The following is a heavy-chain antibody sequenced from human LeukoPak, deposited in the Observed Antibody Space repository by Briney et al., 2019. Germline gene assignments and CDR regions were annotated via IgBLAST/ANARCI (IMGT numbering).Heavy chain of an antibody. CDR1: GFTFSTYG. V-gene: IGHV3-30*12. CDR3: ARASGPIKKNRFDQ. J-gene: IGHJ4*02. D-gene: IGHD1-26*01. CDR2: IFSDGIRK. Sequence: GGSLRLSRATSGFTFSTYGMEWVRQAPGKGLEWVAIIFSDGIRKYYADSVKGRFTISRDISRSTLYLEMNSLSAEDTAVYYCARASGPIKKNRFDQWGQGTLVTVSS.